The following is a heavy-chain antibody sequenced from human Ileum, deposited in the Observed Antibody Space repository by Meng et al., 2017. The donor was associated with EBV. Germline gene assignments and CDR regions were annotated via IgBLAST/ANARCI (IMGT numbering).Heavy chain of an antibody. CDR3: ASNGAFSLDH. D-gene: IGHD2-8*01. V-gene: IGHV4-4*02. CDR1: GDSISNEHW. CDR2: IHHTRGP. J-gene: IGHJ4*02. Sequence: QVQRQESGPGLVAPSGTLSLTCSVSGDSISNEHWWSWVRQSPGKGLEWIGEIHHTRGPNYNPSLKSRVIISVDKSNNHFSLRLSAVTAADTAVYYCASNGAFSLDHWGQGTLVTVSS.